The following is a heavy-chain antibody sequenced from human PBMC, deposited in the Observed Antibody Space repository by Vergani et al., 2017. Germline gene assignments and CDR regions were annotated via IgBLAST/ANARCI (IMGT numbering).Heavy chain of an antibody. CDR2: IRYDGINK. D-gene: IGHD2-2*01. CDR3: AREYSSTSGRAFDF. CDR1: EFIFSNYG. Sequence: QVQLVESGGGVVQPGGSLRLSCAASEFIFSNYGMHWVRQAPGKGLEWVAFIRYDGINKYYADSVKGRFTISRDNSKNTLYLQMDSLRAEDTAVYYCAREYSSTSGRAFDFWGQGTKVTVSS. J-gene: IGHJ3*01. V-gene: IGHV3-30*02.